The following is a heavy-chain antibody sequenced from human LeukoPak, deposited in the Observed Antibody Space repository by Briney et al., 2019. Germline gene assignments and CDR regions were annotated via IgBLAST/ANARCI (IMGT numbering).Heavy chain of an antibody. CDR1: GGSISSGGYS. D-gene: IGHD2-15*01. CDR2: IYYSGST. V-gene: IGHV4-31*03. J-gene: IGHJ6*02. CDR3: ARDRVVVVAAQYYYGMDV. Sequence: SQTLSLTCTVSGGSISSGGYSWSWIRQHPGKGLEWIGYIYYSGSTYYNPSLKSRVTISVDTSKNQFSLKLSSVTAADTAVYYCARDRVVVVAAQYYYGMDVWGQGTTVTVSS.